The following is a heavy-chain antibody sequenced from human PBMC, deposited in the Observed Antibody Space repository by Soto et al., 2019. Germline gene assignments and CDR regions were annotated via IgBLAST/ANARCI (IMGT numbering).Heavy chain of an antibody. CDR3: ARDTITGLFDY. CDR1: GGSFSGYY. V-gene: IGHV4-34*01. Sequence: QVQLQQWGAGLLKPSETLSLTCAVYGGSFSGYYWTWIRQPPGTGLEWIGEINHSGSTNYNPSLKRRVTLSVDTSKNQFSLKLTSVAATDTAVYYCARDTITGLFDYWGQGTLVTVSS. J-gene: IGHJ4*02. CDR2: INHSGST. D-gene: IGHD2-8*02.